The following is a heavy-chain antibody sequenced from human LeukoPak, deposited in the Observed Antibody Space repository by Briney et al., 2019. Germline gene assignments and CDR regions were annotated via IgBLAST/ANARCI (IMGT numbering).Heavy chain of an antibody. J-gene: IGHJ4*02. Sequence: GGSLRLSCAASGFTVSSNYMSWVRQAPGKGLEWISVIYSGGSTYYADSVKGRFTISRHNSKNTLYLQMNSLRAEDTAVYYCARVAVGATTYDYWAREPWSPSPQ. D-gene: IGHD1-26*01. V-gene: IGHV3-53*04. CDR1: GFTVSSNY. CDR2: IYSGGST. CDR3: ARVAVGATTYDY.